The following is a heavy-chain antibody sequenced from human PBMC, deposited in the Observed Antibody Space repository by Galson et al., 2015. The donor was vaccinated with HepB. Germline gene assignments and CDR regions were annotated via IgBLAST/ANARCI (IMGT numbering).Heavy chain of an antibody. J-gene: IGHJ5*02. V-gene: IGHV1-69*02. D-gene: IGHD2-2*01. CDR1: GGTFSSYT. CDR2: IIPILGIA. CDR3: ARGIVPAAPNWFDP. Sequence: SVKVSCKASGGTFSSYTISWVRQAPGQGLEWMGRIIPILGIANYAQKFQGRVTITADKSTSTAYMELSSLRSEDTAVYYCARGIVPAAPNWFDPWGQGTLVTVSS.